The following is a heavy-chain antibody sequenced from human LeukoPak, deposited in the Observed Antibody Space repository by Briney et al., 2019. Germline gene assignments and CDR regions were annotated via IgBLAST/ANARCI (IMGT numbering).Heavy chain of an antibody. J-gene: IGHJ4*02. CDR3: ARVRFYEGGSGTWYLDC. CDR1: RFALNNYW. Sequence: PGGSLRLSCAASRFALNNYWMSWVRQAPGKGLEWVANIKQDGSTTYYVDSVKGRFTISRDNANNSLYLQMNSLRAEDTAVYYCARVRFYEGGSGTWYLDCWGQGTLVTVSS. V-gene: IGHV3-7*05. CDR2: IKQDGSTT. D-gene: IGHD2-15*01.